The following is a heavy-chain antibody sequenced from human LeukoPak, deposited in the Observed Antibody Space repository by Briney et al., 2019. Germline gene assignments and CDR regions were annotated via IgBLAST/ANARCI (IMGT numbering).Heavy chain of an antibody. CDR3: SRDSPYGDRALDV. J-gene: IGHJ6*04. CDR1: GFTVSSNY. V-gene: IGHV3-53*01. CDR2: IYSGGST. Sequence: GGSLRLSCAASGFTVSSNYMSWVRQAPGKGLEWVSVIYSGGSTYYPDSVKGRFTISSDYSKNTLYLPMNSLRAEDTAVYYCSRDSPYGDRALDVWGKGTTVTVSS. D-gene: IGHD4-17*01.